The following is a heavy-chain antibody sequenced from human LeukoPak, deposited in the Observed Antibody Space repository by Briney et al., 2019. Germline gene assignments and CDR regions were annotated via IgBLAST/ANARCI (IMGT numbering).Heavy chain of an antibody. CDR2: ISAYNGNT. J-gene: IGHJ4*02. V-gene: IGHV1-18*01. CDR1: GYTFTSYG. CDR3: LLWFGELCY. Sequence: ASVKVSCKASGYTFTSYGISWVRQAPGQGLEWMGWISAYNGNTNYAQKLQGRVTMTTDTSTSTAYMELGSLRSVTVREIRGLLWFGELCYWGQGTLVTVSS. D-gene: IGHD3-10*01.